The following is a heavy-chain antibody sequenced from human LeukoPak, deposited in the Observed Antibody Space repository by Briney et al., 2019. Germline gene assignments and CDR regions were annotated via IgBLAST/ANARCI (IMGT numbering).Heavy chain of an antibody. V-gene: IGHV4-34*01. CDR2: INHSGST. Sequence: SETLSLTCAVYGGSFSGYYWSWIRQPPGKGLEWIGEINHSGSTNYNPSLKSRVTIPVETSKNQFSVNLSSVTAADTAVYYCARQEGDYVDHWGQGTLVTVSS. CDR3: ARQEGDYVDH. J-gene: IGHJ4*01. CDR1: GGSFSGYY.